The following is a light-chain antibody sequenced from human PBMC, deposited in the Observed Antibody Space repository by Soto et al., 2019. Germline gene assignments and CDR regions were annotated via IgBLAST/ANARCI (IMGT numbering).Light chain of an antibody. J-gene: IGKJ2*01. Sequence: EIVMTQSPATLSVSPGERGTLSCRSSQSISSNLAWYQQKPGQAPRLLIYDASTRATGVPARFSGSGSGTEFTLTISSLQSEDFAVYYCQQYNDWPPKYTFGQGTKLEIK. V-gene: IGKV3-15*01. CDR2: DAS. CDR3: QQYNDWPPKYT. CDR1: QSISSN.